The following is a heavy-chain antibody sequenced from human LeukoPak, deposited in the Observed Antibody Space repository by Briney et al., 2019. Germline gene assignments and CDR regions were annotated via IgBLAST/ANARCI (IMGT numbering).Heavy chain of an antibody. CDR1: GYSISSGYF. CDR2: INHSGTT. Sequence: PSETLSLTCAVSGYSISSGYFWGWIRQPPGKGLEWIASINHSGTTYYNPSLKSRVTMSTDTSKNHFSLMLSSVTAADTAVYYCARPVGGHNINWDAFDIWGQGTMVTVSS. CDR3: ARPVGGHNINWDAFDI. V-gene: IGHV4-38-2*01. J-gene: IGHJ3*02. D-gene: IGHD3-3*01.